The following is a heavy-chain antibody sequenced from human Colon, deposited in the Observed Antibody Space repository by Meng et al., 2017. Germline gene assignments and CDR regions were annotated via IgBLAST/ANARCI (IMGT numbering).Heavy chain of an antibody. D-gene: IGHD3-22*01. V-gene: IGHV4-4*07. CDR1: GCSATVFN. Sequence: LPASGPGLCTLLGPWLFSSVACGCSATVFNGFWIRRPPARGLEWIGRLQTSRGTEYNPSLKSRVTMSLDTSKNHFSLKLSSVTAADTAVYYCARVCPPEYYYVSSGYLNWFDPWGQGTLVTVSS. CDR2: LQTSRGT. CDR3: ARVCPPEYYYVSSGYLNWFDP. J-gene: IGHJ5*02.